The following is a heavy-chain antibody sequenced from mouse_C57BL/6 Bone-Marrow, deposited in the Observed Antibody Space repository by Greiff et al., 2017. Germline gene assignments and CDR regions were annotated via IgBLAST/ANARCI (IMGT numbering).Heavy chain of an antibody. CDR3: ARPSVYSFIDN. CDR2: IYPRSGNT. CDR1: GYTFTSYG. J-gene: IGHJ4*01. D-gene: IGHD1-1*01. V-gene: IGHV1-81*01. Sequence: QVQLQQSGAELARPGASVKLSCKASGYTFTSYGISWVKQRPGQGLEWIGEIYPRSGNTYYNEKFKGKATLTSDKSSSTAYMELRSLKSEDSAVYFCARPSVYSFIDNWGQGASVTVSS.